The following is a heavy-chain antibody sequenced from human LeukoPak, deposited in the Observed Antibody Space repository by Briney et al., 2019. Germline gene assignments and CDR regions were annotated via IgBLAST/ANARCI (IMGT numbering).Heavy chain of an antibody. Sequence: PGGSLRLSCAASGFTVSSNYMSWVRQAPGRGLEWVSVIYSDGRSYYADSVKGRFTISRDNSKNTLYLQMHSLRAEETAKFYCARGGGNGYNYRPFEDWGQGTVVTVSS. V-gene: IGHV3-53*01. CDR2: IYSDGRS. J-gene: IGHJ4*02. CDR3: ARGGGNGYNYRPFED. CDR1: GFTVSSNY. D-gene: IGHD5-24*01.